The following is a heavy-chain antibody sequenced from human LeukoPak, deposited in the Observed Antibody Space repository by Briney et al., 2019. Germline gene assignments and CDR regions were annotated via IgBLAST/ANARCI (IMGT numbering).Heavy chain of an antibody. D-gene: IGHD3-10*01. CDR3: GKDMARIYYYGSGEIDY. J-gene: IGHJ4*02. CDR2: ISYDGSNK. Sequence: GGSLRLSCAASGFPFSRHGMHWVRQVPGKGVEWLAVISYDGSNKAYADSVKGRFTISRDNSNNTLHLQMNSLRAEDTAVYYCGKDMARIYYYGSGEIDYWGQGTLVTVSS. CDR1: GFPFSRHG. V-gene: IGHV3-30*18.